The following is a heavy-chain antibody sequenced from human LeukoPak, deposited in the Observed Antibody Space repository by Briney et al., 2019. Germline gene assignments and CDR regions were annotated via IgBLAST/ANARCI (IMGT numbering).Heavy chain of an antibody. J-gene: IGHJ5*02. Sequence: PTLVNPTQTLTLTCTFPGFSLSTSEVAVGWIRQPPGKALEWLALIYWDDDKRYSPSLKSRLTITKDTSKNQVVLTMTNLDPVDTATYYCAHKVETGGWFDPWGQGTLVTVSS. CDR2: IYWDDDK. CDR1: GFSLSTSEVA. CDR3: AHKVETGGWFDP. D-gene: IGHD7-27*01. V-gene: IGHV2-5*02.